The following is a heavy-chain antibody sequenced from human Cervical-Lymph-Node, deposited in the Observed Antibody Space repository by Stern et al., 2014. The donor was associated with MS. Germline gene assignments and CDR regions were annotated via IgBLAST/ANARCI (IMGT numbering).Heavy chain of an antibody. Sequence: VQLVESGGGVVQPGRSLRLSCAASGFTFSSYGMHWVRQAPGKGLEGVAVLWYDGSNKYYADSVKGRFTISRDNSKNTLYLQMNSLRAEDTAVYYCARSSSPSPYYYYGMDVWGQGTTVTVSS. CDR2: LWYDGSNK. CDR1: GFTFSSYG. J-gene: IGHJ6*02. D-gene: IGHD6-13*01. V-gene: IGHV3-33*01. CDR3: ARSSSPSPYYYYGMDV.